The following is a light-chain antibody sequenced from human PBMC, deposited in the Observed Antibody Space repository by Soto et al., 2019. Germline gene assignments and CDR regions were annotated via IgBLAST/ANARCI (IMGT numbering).Light chain of an antibody. J-gene: IGKJ5*01. V-gene: IGKV1-9*01. CDR2: ASS. CDR1: QGISSY. CDR3: QQLNTFPVT. Sequence: DIQLTQSPSFLSASVGDRVTISCRASQGISSYLAWYQQTPGKAPKLLTYASSTLQSGVPSRFSGSGSGTEFTLTIGSLQPEDFATYYCQQLNTFPVTFGQGTRLDI.